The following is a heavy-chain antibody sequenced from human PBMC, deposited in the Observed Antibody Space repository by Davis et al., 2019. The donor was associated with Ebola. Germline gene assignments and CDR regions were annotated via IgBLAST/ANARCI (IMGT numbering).Heavy chain of an antibody. CDR3: ARATDYYFQYMDV. CDR2: VSKSWGT. CDR1: GASINDDS. J-gene: IGHJ6*03. V-gene: IGHV4-59*12. Sequence: SETLSLTCNVSGASINDDSWSWIRQPPGKGLEWLGYVSKSWGTKYNPSLKSRLSISSDTSKNQFSLRLTSVTAADTAVYYCARATDYYFQYMDVWGKGTMVSVSS.